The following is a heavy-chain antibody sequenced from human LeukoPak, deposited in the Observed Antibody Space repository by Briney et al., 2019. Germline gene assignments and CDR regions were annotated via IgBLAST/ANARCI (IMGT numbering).Heavy chain of an antibody. CDR3: ARQAAPERGFSYGPVDY. CDR1: GGSISNYY. Sequence: TSETLSLTCTVSGGSISNYYWSWIRQPPGKGLEWIGYIYDTGSTKYNPSLKSRLTISIDTSKSQFSLDLRSVTAADTAVYFCARQAAPERGFSYGPVDYWAMDPWSPSPQ. J-gene: IGHJ4*01. D-gene: IGHD5-18*01. CDR2: IYDTGST. V-gene: IGHV4-59*08.